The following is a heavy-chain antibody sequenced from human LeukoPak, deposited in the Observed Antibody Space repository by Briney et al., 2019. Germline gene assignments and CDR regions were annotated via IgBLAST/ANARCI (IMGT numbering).Heavy chain of an antibody. CDR3: ASEQGYSSGWYYFDY. V-gene: IGHV4-34*01. CDR2: INHSGST. D-gene: IGHD6-19*01. CDR1: GGSFSGYY. J-gene: IGHJ4*02. Sequence: SETLSLTCAVYGGSFSGYYWSWIRQPPGKGLEWIGEINHSGSTSYNPSLKSRVTISVDMSKNQFSLKLSSVTAADTAVYYCASEQGYSSGWYYFDYWGQGTLVTVSS.